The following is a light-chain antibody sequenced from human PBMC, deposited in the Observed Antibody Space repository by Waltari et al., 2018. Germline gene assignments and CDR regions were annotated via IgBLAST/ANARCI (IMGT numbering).Light chain of an antibody. CDR3: QQYNSWPPYT. Sequence: EIVMTQSPATLPVSPGERATLPCRASQSVSSNLAWYQQKPGQAPRLLIYGASTRATGIPARFSGSGSGTEFTLTISSLQSEDFAVYYCQQYNSWPPYTFGQGTKLEIK. V-gene: IGKV3-15*01. J-gene: IGKJ2*01. CDR1: QSVSSN. CDR2: GAS.